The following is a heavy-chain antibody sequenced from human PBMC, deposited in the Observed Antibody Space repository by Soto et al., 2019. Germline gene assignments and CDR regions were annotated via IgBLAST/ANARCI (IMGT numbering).Heavy chain of an antibody. CDR3: CARGQGGAEGLFDY. Sequence: QVQLQESGPGLVKPSQTLSLTCTVSGGSISRGNDYWTWIRQHPGKGLEWIGYIYYSGSTYYNPSLKSRVXXXXXXXXXXXXXXXXXXTAADTAVYYCARGQGGAEGLFDYWGQGTLVTVSS. D-gene: IGHD3-10*01. CDR1: GGSISRGNDY. V-gene: IGHV4-31*06. J-gene: IGHJ4*02. CDR2: IYYSGST.